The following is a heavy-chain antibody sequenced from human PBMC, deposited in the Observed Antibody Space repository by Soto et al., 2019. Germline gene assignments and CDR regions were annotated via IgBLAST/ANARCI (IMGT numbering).Heavy chain of an antibody. CDR3: AKTKEGGFDP. CDR2: FHYSANT. V-gene: IGHV4-59*01. D-gene: IGHD3-16*01. CDR1: GDSISSNY. Sequence: SETLSLTCTVSGDSISSNYWSWIRQPPGKGLEWIGYFHYSANTNYNPSLKSRVIISVDTSKNQFFLKLTSVTATDTAVYYCAKTKEGGFDPWGQGILVTVAS. J-gene: IGHJ5*02.